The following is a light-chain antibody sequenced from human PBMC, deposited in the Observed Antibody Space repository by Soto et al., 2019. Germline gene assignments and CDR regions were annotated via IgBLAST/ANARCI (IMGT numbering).Light chain of an antibody. CDR2: HVS. Sequence: DVVMTQSPLSLPVTLGQPASISCRSSESLAYSDGNTYLNWFQQRPGQSPRRLIYHVSKRDSGVPDRFSGSGSGTDFTLKISRVEAEDFATYYCQQSYSTPRTFGQGTKVDIK. CDR1: ESLAYSDGNTY. V-gene: IGKV2-30*01. J-gene: IGKJ1*01. CDR3: QQSYSTPRT.